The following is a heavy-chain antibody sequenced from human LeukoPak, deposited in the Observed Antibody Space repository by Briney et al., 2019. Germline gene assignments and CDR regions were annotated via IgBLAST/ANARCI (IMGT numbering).Heavy chain of an antibody. CDR2: INPNIGGT. J-gene: IGHJ3*02. CDR1: GYTFTGYY. Sequence: GASVKVSCKASGYTFTGYYMNWVPQAPGQGLEWIGWINPNIGGTNYAQKVQGRVTMTRDTYISTAYMELSRLRSDDTAVYYCARSDDYGDYGAFDIWGQGTMVTVSS. D-gene: IGHD4-17*01. V-gene: IGHV1-2*02. CDR3: ARSDDYGDYGAFDI.